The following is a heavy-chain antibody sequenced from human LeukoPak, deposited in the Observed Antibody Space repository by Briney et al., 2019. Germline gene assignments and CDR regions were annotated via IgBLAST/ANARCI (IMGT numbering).Heavy chain of an antibody. Sequence: SETLSLTCTVSGGSISSRSYYWGWIRQPPGKGLEWIGTIYYSGSTYYNPPLKSRATIPVDTSKHQLSLKLSSVTAADTAVYYCARSQYSYGYWLVADYWGQGALVTVSS. D-gene: IGHD5-18*01. J-gene: IGHJ4*02. CDR1: GGSISSRSYY. V-gene: IGHV4-39*01. CDR3: ARSQYSYGYWLVADY. CDR2: IYYSGST.